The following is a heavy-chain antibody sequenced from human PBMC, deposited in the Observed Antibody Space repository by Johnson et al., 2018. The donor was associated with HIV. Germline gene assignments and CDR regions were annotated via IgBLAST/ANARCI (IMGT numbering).Heavy chain of an antibody. D-gene: IGHD6-13*01. V-gene: IGHV3-30-3*01. CDR2: ISYAGSNK. Sequence: QVQLVESGGGVVQPGRSLRLSCAASGFTFSSYAMHWVRQAPGHGLEWVAVISYAGSNKYYADSVKGRFTISRDNSKNTLYLQMNSLRAEDTAVYYCAKVRRGSSWYIAFDIWGQGTMVTVSS. J-gene: IGHJ3*02. CDR3: AKVRRGSSWYIAFDI. CDR1: GFTFSSYA.